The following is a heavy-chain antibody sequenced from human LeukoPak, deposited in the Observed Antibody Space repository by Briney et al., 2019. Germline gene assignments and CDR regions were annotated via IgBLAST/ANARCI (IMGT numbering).Heavy chain of an antibody. J-gene: IGHJ4*02. D-gene: IGHD5-18*01. CDR1: GGTFSSYA. Sequence: ASVKVSCKASGGTFSSYAISWVRQATGQGLEWMGWMNPNSGNTGYAQKFQGRVTMTRNTSISTAYMELSSLRSEDTAVYYCARAQGRGYSYGLGYWGQGTLVTVSS. CDR2: MNPNSGNT. CDR3: ARAQGRGYSYGLGY. V-gene: IGHV1-8*02.